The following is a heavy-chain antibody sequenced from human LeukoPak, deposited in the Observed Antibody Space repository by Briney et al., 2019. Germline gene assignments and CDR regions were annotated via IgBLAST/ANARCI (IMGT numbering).Heavy chain of an antibody. CDR1: GFTFSSYA. J-gene: IGHJ4*02. D-gene: IGHD3-22*01. CDR3: AKDGTGGYYYLDY. Sequence: GGSLRLSCAASGFTFSSYAMHWVRQAPGKGLEWVAVISYDGSHKYYADSVKGRFTISRDSSRNTLYLQMNSLRAEDTAVYYCAKDGTGGYYYLDYWGQGTLVTVSS. V-gene: IGHV3-30*04. CDR2: ISYDGSHK.